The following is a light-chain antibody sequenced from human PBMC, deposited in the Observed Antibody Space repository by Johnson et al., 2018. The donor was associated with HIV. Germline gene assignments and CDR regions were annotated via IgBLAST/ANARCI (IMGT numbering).Light chain of an antibody. J-gene: IGLJ1*01. CDR3: AAWDDRLNGHV. Sequence: QPVLTQPPSVSAAPGQKVTISCSGSSSNIGKNYVSWYQQLPGTAPKLLIYESNKRPSGIPDRFSGSKSGTSASLAISGLQAEDEADYYCAAWDDRLNGHVFGTGTKVTVL. CDR1: SSNIGKNY. CDR2: ESN. V-gene: IGLV1-51*02.